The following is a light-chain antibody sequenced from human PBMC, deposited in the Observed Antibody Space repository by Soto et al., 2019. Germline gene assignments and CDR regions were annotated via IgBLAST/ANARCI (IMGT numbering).Light chain of an antibody. CDR2: DAS. Sequence: EIVFTQSPVTLSLSPGERATLSCRASQSVSNNYLAWYQQKPGQAPRLLIYDASNRATGIPARFSGSGSGTDFTLTISSLEPEDFAVYYCQQRSNWWTFGQGTKVDIK. CDR3: QQRSNWWT. J-gene: IGKJ1*01. V-gene: IGKV3-11*01. CDR1: QSVSNNY.